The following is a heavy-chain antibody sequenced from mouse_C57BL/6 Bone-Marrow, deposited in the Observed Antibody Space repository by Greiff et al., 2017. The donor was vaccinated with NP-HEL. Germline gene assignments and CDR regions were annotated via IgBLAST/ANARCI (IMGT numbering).Heavy chain of an antibody. V-gene: IGHV1-55*01. J-gene: IGHJ4*01. CDR2: IYPGSGST. CDR3: ARGYDVGGYAMDY. Sequence: VQLQQPGAELVKPGASVKMSCKASGYTFTSYWITWVKQRPGQGLEWIGDIYPGSGSTNYNEKFKSKATLTVDTSSSTAYMQLSSLTSEDSAVYYCARGYDVGGYAMDYWGQGTSVTVSS. D-gene: IGHD2-2*01. CDR1: GYTFTSYW.